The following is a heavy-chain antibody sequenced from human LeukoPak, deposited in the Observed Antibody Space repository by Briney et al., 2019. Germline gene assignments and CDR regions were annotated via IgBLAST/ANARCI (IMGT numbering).Heavy chain of an antibody. D-gene: IGHD2-15*01. Sequence: GASVKVSCKASGYTFTGYYMHWVRQAPGQGLEWMGWINPNSGGTNYAQKFQGRVTMTRDTSISTAYMELSRLRSDDTAVYYCARGHGVYCSGGSCYTPPFDYWGQGTLVTVSS. CDR3: ARGHGVYCSGGSCYTPPFDY. CDR2: INPNSGGT. J-gene: IGHJ4*02. V-gene: IGHV1-2*02. CDR1: GYTFTGYY.